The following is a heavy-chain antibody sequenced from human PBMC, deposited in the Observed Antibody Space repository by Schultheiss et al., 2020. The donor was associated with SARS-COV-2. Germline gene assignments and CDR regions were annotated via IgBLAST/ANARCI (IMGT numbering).Heavy chain of an antibody. D-gene: IGHD2-15*01. CDR1: GGSISSSSYY. Sequence: SETLSLTCTVSGGSISSSSYYWSWIRQPPGKGLEWIGYIYYSGSTYYNPSLKSRVTISVDTSKNQFSLKLSSVTAADTAVYYCALDCSGGSCYLWGQGTLVTVSS. CDR2: IYYSGST. J-gene: IGHJ5*02. V-gene: IGHV4-30-4*08. CDR3: ALDCSGGSCYL.